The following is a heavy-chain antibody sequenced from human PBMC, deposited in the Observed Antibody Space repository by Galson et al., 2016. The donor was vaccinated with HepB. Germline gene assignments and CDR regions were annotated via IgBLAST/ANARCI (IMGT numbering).Heavy chain of an antibody. V-gene: IGHV1-18*04. J-gene: IGHJ4*02. D-gene: IGHD5-18*01. CDR1: GYSFPSYG. Sequence: SVKVSCKASGYSFPSYGIIWVRQAPGQGLEWMGWISTYNGNRNSAQKFQGRVAMATDTSTSTAYMALTSLRSDDTAVYYCARRGGRGYSYRADYWGQGTLVTVSS. CDR2: ISTYNGNR. CDR3: ARRGGRGYSYRADY.